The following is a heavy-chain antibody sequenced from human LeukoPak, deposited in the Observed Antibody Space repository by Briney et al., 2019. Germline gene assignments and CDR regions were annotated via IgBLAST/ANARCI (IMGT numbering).Heavy chain of an antibody. CDR3: ATLHLYCSSTSCYGGY. Sequence: ASVKVSCMVSGYTLTELSMHWVRQAPGKGLEWMGGFDPEDGETIYAQKFQGRVTMTEDTSTDTAYMELSSLRSEDTAVYYCATLHLYCSSTSCYGGYWGQGTLVTVSS. CDR1: GYTLTELS. D-gene: IGHD2-2*01. CDR2: FDPEDGET. J-gene: IGHJ4*02. V-gene: IGHV1-24*01.